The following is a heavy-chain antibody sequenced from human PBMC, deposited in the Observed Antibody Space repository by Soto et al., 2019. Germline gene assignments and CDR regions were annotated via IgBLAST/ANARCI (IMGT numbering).Heavy chain of an antibody. Sequence: ASVKVSCKASGYTFTGYYMHWVRQAPGQGLEWMGWINPNSGDTNYAQKFQGRVTMTRDTSISTAYMELSRLRSDDTAVYYCARDVVPAATTLYYYYYGMDVWGQGTTVTVSS. CDR2: INPNSGDT. V-gene: IGHV1-2*02. D-gene: IGHD2-2*01. J-gene: IGHJ6*02. CDR1: GYTFTGYY. CDR3: ARDVVPAATTLYYYYYGMDV.